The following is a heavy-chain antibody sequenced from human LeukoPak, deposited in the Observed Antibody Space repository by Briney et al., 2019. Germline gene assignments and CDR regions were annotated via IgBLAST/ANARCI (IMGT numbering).Heavy chain of an antibody. V-gene: IGHV1-69*04. J-gene: IGHJ4*02. CDR3: AREEEWRNYIDD. D-gene: IGHD3-3*01. Sequence: SVKVSCKASGGSFSNSGFSWVRQAPGQGLEWMGRIIPILGIGTYAQNFQGRVTITADKSTSTVYMELNSLRSEDTAVYYCAREEEWRNYIDDWGQGTLVTVSS. CDR1: GGSFSNSG. CDR2: IIPILGIG.